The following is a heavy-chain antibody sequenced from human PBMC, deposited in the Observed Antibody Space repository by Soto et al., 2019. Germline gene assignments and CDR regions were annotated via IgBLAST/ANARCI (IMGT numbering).Heavy chain of an antibody. Sequence: PSETLSLTCAVYGGSFSGYYWSWIRQPPGKGLEWIGEINHSGSTNYNPSLTSQVTISVDTSKNQFSLKLSSVTAADTAVYYCAGERYFDWLVNYYYYGMDVWGQGTTVTVSS. D-gene: IGHD3-9*01. J-gene: IGHJ6*02. CDR1: GGSFSGYY. V-gene: IGHV4-34*01. CDR2: INHSGST. CDR3: AGERYFDWLVNYYYYGMDV.